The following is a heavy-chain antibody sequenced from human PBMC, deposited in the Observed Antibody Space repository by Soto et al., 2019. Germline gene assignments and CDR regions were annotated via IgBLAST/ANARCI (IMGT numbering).Heavy chain of an antibody. CDR1: GFTFNNFA. Sequence: GGSLRLSCAASGFTFNNFAMHWVRQAPGKGLEWVAVISYDGGDKYYADSVKGRFTISRDNSKNTLYLQMNGLRAEDTAVYYCARDMSTGAADYYFDYWGQGALVTVSS. CDR3: ARDMSTGAADYYFDY. CDR2: ISYDGGDK. V-gene: IGHV3-30*03. D-gene: IGHD6-13*01. J-gene: IGHJ4*02.